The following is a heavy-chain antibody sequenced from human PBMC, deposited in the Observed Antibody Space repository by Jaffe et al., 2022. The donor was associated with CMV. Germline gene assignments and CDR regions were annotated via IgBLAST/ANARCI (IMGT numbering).Heavy chain of an antibody. V-gene: IGHV3-23*01. CDR2: ISGSGGST. CDR1: GFTFSSYA. J-gene: IGHJ3*02. D-gene: IGHD3-22*01. CDR3: ARGAYYYDSSGPEGAFDI. Sequence: EVQLLESGGGLVQPGGSLRLSCAASGFTFSSYAMSWVRQAPGKGLEWVSAISGSGGSTYYADSVKGRFTISRDNSKNTLYLQMNSLRAEDTAVYYCARGAYYYDSSGPEGAFDIWGQGTMVTVSS.